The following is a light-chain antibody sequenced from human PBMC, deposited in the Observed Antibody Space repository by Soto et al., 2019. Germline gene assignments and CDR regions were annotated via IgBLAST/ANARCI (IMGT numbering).Light chain of an antibody. CDR2: ENN. J-gene: IGLJ1*01. CDR1: SSNIGAGYE. V-gene: IGLV1-40*01. Sequence: QSVLTQPPSVSEAPGQRVTISCTGSSSNIGAGYEAHWYQQVPGTAPKLLIYENNNRPSGVPDRFSGSKSGTSASLAITGLQAEDEAEYYCQSYDSSLSGYVFGTATKFTVL. CDR3: QSYDSSLSGYV.